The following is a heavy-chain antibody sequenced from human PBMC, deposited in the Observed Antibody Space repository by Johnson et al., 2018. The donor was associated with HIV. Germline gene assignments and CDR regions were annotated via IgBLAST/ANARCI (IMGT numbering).Heavy chain of an antibody. CDR1: GFTFSSYW. Sequence: VQLVESGGGLVQPGRSLRLSCAASGFTFSSYWMSWVRQAPGKGLAWVADIKHDGSEKYYVDSVKGRFTISRDNAKNSLYLQMNSLRAEDTAVYYCARVMQADAFDIWGQGTMVTVSS. D-gene: IGHD2-8*01. J-gene: IGHJ3*02. CDR3: ARVMQADAFDI. CDR2: IKHDGSEK. V-gene: IGHV3-7*01.